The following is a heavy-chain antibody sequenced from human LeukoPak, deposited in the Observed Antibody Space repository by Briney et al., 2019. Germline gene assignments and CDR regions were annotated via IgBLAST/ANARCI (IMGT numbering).Heavy chain of an antibody. J-gene: IGHJ4*02. CDR1: GGSFSGYY. Sequence: SETLSLTCAVYGGSFSGYYWSWIRQPPGKGLEWIGEINHSGSTNYNPSLKSRVTISVDTSKNQFSLKLSSVTAADTAVYYCARALGGILWFGEPQTYYFDYWGQGTLVTVSS. CDR2: INHSGST. CDR3: ARALGGILWFGEPQTYYFDY. V-gene: IGHV4-34*01. D-gene: IGHD3-10*01.